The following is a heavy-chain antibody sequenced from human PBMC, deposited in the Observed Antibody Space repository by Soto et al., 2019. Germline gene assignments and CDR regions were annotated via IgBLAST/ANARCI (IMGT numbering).Heavy chain of an antibody. D-gene: IGHD6-13*01. CDR1: GLAVSSNY. CDR3: ARVAAAGPFDY. V-gene: IGHV3-66*01. CDR2: ISSDGRS. J-gene: IGHJ4*02. Sequence: EVQLVESGGGLVQPGGSLRLSCAASGLAVSSNYMSWVRQAPGEGLEWVSVISSDGRSYYADSVKGRFTISRDNSKDTLYLQRNSLRAEDTAVYYCARVAAAGPFDYWGQGTLVTVSS.